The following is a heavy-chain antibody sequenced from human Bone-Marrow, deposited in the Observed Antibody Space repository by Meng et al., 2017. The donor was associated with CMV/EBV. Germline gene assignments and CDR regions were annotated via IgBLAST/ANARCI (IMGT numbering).Heavy chain of an antibody. D-gene: IGHD3-3*01. J-gene: IGHJ6*02. CDR1: GFTFSSYS. CDR2: ISSSSSYI. V-gene: IGHV3-21*01. CDR3: ARGLRFLEWTVYYYYGMDV. Sequence: GGSLRLSCAASGFTFSSYSMNWVRQAPGKGLEWVSSISSSSSYIYYADSVKGRFTISRDNAKNSLYLQMNSLRAEDTAVYYCARGLRFLEWTVYYYYGMDVWGQGTTVTVSS.